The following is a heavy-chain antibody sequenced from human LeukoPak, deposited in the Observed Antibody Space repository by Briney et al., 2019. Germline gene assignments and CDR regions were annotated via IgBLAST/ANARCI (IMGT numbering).Heavy chain of an antibody. CDR2: VSVSGDNT. Sequence: GGSLRLSCAASGFTFSSYAMNWVRQAPGKGLEWVSVVSVSGDNTYYADSVKGRFTISRDNAKNTLYLQMNSLRAEDTAVYYCARALGSSSDYWGQGTLVTVSS. J-gene: IGHJ4*02. CDR3: ARALGSSSDY. V-gene: IGHV3-23*01. D-gene: IGHD1-26*01. CDR1: GFTFSSYA.